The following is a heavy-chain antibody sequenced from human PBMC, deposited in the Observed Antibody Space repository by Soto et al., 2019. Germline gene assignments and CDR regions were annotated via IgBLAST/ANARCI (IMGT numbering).Heavy chain of an antibody. J-gene: IGHJ5*02. CDR1: GFTFSDYY. D-gene: IGHD3-16*01. CDR3: ARDLSPYSDYYDESTSEAWFDP. CDR2: ISKSGSII. Sequence: LRLSCAASGFTFSDYYMSWLRQPPGKGLEWVSYISKSGSIIHFADSVKGRFAISRDNAKNTLYLQMSSLRAEDTALYYCARDLSPYSDYYDESTSEAWFDPWGQGTLVTVSS. V-gene: IGHV3-11*01.